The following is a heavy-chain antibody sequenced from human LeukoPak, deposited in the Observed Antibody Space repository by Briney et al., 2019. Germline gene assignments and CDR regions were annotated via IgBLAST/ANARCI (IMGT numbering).Heavy chain of an antibody. Sequence: SETLSLTGAVYGGSFSGYYWSWIRQPPGKGLEWIGEINHSGSTNYNPSLKSRVTISVDTSKNQFSLKLSSVTAADTAVYYCASYIVGATGYFDYWGQGTLVTVSS. V-gene: IGHV4-34*01. CDR3: ASYIVGATGYFDY. CDR1: GGSFSGYY. D-gene: IGHD1-26*01. CDR2: INHSGST. J-gene: IGHJ4*02.